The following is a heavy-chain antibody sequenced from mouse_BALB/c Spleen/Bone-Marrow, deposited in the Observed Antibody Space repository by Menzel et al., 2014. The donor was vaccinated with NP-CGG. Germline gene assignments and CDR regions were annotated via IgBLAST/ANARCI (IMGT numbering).Heavy chain of an antibody. CDR1: GFSITSGFY. D-gene: IGHD1-1*01. V-gene: IGHV3-6*02. Sequence: VQLKQSGPGLVKPSQSLSLPCTVTGFSITSGFYYNWIRQFPGDKLEWMGYISYDGSNNYNPSLKNRISVTRDTSKNQFFLKLNSVTTEDTATCYCAREGYYGSDAMEYWGQGTSVTVSS. CDR3: AREGYYGSDAMEY. CDR2: ISYDGSN. J-gene: IGHJ4*01.